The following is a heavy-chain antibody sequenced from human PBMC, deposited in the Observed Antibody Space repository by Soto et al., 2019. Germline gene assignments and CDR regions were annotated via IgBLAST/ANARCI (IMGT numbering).Heavy chain of an antibody. CDR2: INHSGST. D-gene: IGHD6-13*01. J-gene: IGHJ6*02. CDR1: GGSFSGYY. Sequence: SETLSLTCAVYGGSFSGYYWSWIRQPPGKGLEWIGEINHSGSTNYNPSLKSRVTISVDTSKNQSSLKLSSVTAADTAVYYCARGFNIAAAGTLPYYYYCGMDVWGRGTTVTVSS. V-gene: IGHV4-34*01. CDR3: ARGFNIAAAGTLPYYYYCGMDV.